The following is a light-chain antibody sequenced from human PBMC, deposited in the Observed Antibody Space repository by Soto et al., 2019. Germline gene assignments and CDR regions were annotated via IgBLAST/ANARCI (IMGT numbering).Light chain of an antibody. J-gene: IGLJ1*01. CDR3: SSYTSSSTLYV. Sequence: QSALTQPASVSGSPGQSITISCTGTSSDVGGYNYVSWYQQHPGKAPKLMIYEVSNRPSGVSNRFSGSKSGNTASLTISGLQAEDEADYYCSSYTSSSTLYVFGTGTMLT. CDR1: SSDVGGYNY. V-gene: IGLV2-14*01. CDR2: EVS.